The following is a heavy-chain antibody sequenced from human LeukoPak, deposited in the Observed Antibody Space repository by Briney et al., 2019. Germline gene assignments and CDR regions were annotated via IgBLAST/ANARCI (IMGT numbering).Heavy chain of an antibody. D-gene: IGHD3-22*01. J-gene: IGHJ4*02. V-gene: IGHV3-64*01. CDR2: ISSNGGST. CDR1: GFTFSSYA. CDR3: ASGYYYDSSGYYYDFDY. Sequence: GGSLRLSCAASGFTFSSYAMHWVPQAPGKGLEYVSAISSNGGSTYYANSVKGRFTISRDNSKNTLYLQMNSLRAEDTAVYYCASGYYYDSSGYYYDFDYWGQGTLVTVSS.